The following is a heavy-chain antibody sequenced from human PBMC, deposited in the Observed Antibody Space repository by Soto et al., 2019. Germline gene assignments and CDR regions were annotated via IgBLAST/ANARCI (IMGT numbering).Heavy chain of an antibody. CDR3: ARDLYYYGMDV. CDR2: IYYSGST. J-gene: IGHJ6*02. Sequence: SETLSLTCTVSGGSISSYYWSWIRQPPGKGLEWIGYIYYSGSTNYNPSLKSRVTISVDTSKNQFSLKLSSVTAADTAVYYCARDLYYYGMDVWGQGTTVTVSS. V-gene: IGHV4-59*01. CDR1: GGSISSYY.